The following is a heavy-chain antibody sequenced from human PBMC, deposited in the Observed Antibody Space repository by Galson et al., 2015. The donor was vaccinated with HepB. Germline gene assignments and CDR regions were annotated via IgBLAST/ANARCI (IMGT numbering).Heavy chain of an antibody. D-gene: IGHD6-13*01. Sequence: SLRLSCAASGFTFSSYWMSWVRQAPGKGLEWVANIKQDGSEKYYVDSVKGRFTISRDNAKNSLYLQMNSLRAEDTAVYYCARVQPYYSSSWSNYYYYGMDVWGQGTTVTVSS. CDR1: GFTFSSYW. CDR2: IKQDGSEK. J-gene: IGHJ6*02. CDR3: ARVQPYYSSSWSNYYYYGMDV. V-gene: IGHV3-7*03.